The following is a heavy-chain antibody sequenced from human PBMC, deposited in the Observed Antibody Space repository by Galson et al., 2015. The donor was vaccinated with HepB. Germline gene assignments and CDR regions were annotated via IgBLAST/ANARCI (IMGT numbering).Heavy chain of an antibody. CDR1: GYTFTGYY. CDR2: INPNTDDT. D-gene: IGHD3-9*01. J-gene: IGHJ5*02. V-gene: IGHV1-2*02. Sequence: SVKVSCKASGYTFTGYYMHWVRQAPGQGLEWMGWINPNTDDTNYAQGFQGRVTMTRDTSISTAYTELSSLRSDDTAVYYCARARGYYDALTGYNWFDPWGQGTLVTVSS. CDR3: ARARGYYDALTGYNWFDP.